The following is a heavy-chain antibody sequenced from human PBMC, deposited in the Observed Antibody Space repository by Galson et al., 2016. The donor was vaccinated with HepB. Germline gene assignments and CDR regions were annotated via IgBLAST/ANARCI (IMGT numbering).Heavy chain of an antibody. D-gene: IGHD3-3*01. V-gene: IGHV4-59*12. CDR1: SGAISIYY. J-gene: IGHJ5*02. CDR3: AREWRFGNWFDP. CDR2: VFHDGST. Sequence: LSLTCTVSSGAISIYYWTWIRQSPGKGLEWIGYVFHDGSTDYNPSLNGRVTMSVDTSKNQFSLRLSSVTAADTAVYYCAREWRFGNWFDPWGQGTLVTVSS.